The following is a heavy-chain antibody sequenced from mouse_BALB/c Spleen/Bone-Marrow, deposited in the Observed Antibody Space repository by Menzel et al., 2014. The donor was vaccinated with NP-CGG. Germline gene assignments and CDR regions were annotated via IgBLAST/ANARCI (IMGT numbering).Heavy chain of an antibody. D-gene: IGHD1-1*01. CDR3: ARHLLLRSSNTMDY. CDR2: IGSGGTYI. J-gene: IGHJ4*01. Sequence: EVHLVESGGDLVKPGGSLKLSCAASGFTFSHYGMSWVRQTPDKRLEWVATIGSGGTYIYYSDSVKGRFTISRDNAKNILYPQMSSLKSEDTAMYYCARHLLLRSSNTMDYWGQGTSVTVSS. V-gene: IGHV5-6*01. CDR1: GFTFSHYG.